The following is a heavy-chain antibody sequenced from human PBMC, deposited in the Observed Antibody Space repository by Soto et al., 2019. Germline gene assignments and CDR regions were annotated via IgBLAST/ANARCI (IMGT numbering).Heavy chain of an antibody. CDR3: ARDGIAAAGTWWFDP. Sequence: PAEVSCKASGGTLNSYAISWVRQATVQGLEWMGGIIPIFGTANYAQKFQGRVTITADESTSTAYMELSSLRSEDTAVYYCARDGIAAAGTWWFDPWGQGTLVTVSS. CDR1: GGTLNSYA. CDR2: IIPIFGTA. J-gene: IGHJ5*02. D-gene: IGHD6-13*01. V-gene: IGHV1-69*13.